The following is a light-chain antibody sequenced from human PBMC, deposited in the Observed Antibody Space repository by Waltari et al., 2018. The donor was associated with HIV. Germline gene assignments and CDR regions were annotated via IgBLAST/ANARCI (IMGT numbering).Light chain of an antibody. CDR3: SSYTSSSTPNWV. V-gene: IGLV2-14*03. J-gene: IGLJ3*02. CDR1: SSDVGGYPF. Sequence: QSARTQPASVSGSPGQSIPISCTVTSSDVGGYPFVHGYQQHPGKAPKLMIYDVSNRPSGVSNRFSGSKSGNTASLTISGLQAEDEADYYCSSYTSSSTPNWVFGGGTKLTVL. CDR2: DVS.